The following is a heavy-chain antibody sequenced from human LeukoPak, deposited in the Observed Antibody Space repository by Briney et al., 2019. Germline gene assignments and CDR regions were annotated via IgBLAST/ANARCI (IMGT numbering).Heavy chain of an antibody. J-gene: IGHJ4*02. CDR1: GFTFSSYA. CDR2: ISYDGSNK. V-gene: IGHV3-30-3*01. CDR3: ARAGRSTSRNYFDY. Sequence: GGSLRLSCAASGFTFSSYAMHWVRQAPGKGLEWVAVISYDGSNKYYADSVKGRFTISRDNSKNTLYLQMNSLRAEDTAVYYCARAGRSTSRNYFDYWGQGTPVTVSS. D-gene: IGHD2-2*01.